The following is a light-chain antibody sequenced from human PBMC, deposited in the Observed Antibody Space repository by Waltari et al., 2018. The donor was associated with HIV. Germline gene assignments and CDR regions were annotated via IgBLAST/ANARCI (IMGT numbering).Light chain of an antibody. J-gene: IGKJ2*01. CDR1: QNIVTY. CDR2: GAS. CDR3: QQTFSPPRT. V-gene: IGKV1-39*01. Sequence: DINMTQSPSFLSASVGDRVTITCRATQNIVTYLNWYHQSPGKAPTLLIFGASTLQDGVSSRFSGSGSETEFTLSIAGLQPEDFGTYSCQQTFSPPRTFGPGT.